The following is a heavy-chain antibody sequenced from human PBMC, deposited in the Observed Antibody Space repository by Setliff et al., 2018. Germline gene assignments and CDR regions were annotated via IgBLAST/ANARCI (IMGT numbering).Heavy chain of an antibody. CDR3: ARTCSGSGCYAGLES. V-gene: IGHV3-NL1*01. CDR2: ISSNGGST. Sequence: GSLRLSCAASGFTFSTYRMHWVRQAPGKGLEWVSSISSNGGSTYYADSVKGRFTISRDNSENTLYLQMNSLRPEDTAVYYCARTCSGSGCYAGLESWGQGTPVTVSS. D-gene: IGHD2-15*01. J-gene: IGHJ4*02. CDR1: GFTFSTYR.